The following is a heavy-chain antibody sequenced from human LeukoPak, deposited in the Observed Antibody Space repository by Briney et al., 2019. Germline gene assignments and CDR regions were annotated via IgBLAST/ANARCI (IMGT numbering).Heavy chain of an antibody. J-gene: IGHJ6*02. Sequence: SQTLSLTCAISGDSVSSNSAAWNWIRQSPSRGLEWLGRTFYRSRWYSDYAPSVKRRITINLDTSRNQVSLQLNSVTPEDTAVYYCARGDYYDSTHYGMDVWGQGTTVTVSS. CDR2: TFYRSRWYS. CDR3: ARGDYYDSTHYGMDV. D-gene: IGHD3-22*01. CDR1: GDSVSSNSAA. V-gene: IGHV6-1*01.